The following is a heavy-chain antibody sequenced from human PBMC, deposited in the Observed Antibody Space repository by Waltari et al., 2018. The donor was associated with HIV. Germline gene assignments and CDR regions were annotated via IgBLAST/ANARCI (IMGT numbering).Heavy chain of an antibody. D-gene: IGHD6-13*01. V-gene: IGHV3-23*04. Sequence: EVQLVESGGGLVQPGGSLRLSCAAPGFAIRSYVMSWVRQAPGKGLEWVSTISGSDGNTYYPDSVQGRFTISRDNSKNTLFLQLNSLRAEDTAVYYCAILIAAAGDFDYWGQGTLVTVSS. J-gene: IGHJ4*02. CDR2: ISGSDGNT. CDR1: GFAIRSYV. CDR3: AILIAAAGDFDY.